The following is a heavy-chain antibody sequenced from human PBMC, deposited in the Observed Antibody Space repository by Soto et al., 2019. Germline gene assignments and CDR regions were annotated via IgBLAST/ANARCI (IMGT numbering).Heavy chain of an antibody. CDR2: INDSGST. Sequence: PSETLSLTCAVYGGSVRGSYWSWIRQPPGKGLEWIGEINDSGSTKYNPSLKSRVTISVDTSKNQFSLSLSSVTAADTAVYYCASRVDYDSSGSYFDYWGQGTLVTVSS. D-gene: IGHD3-22*01. V-gene: IGHV4-34*01. CDR3: ASRVDYDSSGSYFDY. CDR1: GGSVRGSY. J-gene: IGHJ4*02.